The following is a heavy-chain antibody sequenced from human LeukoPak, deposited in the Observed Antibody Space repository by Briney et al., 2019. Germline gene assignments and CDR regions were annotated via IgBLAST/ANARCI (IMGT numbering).Heavy chain of an antibody. CDR2: ISASGHIS. Sequence: PGGSLRLSCAASGITFSSYAISWVRQAPGKGLEWVSIISASGHISNYAESVKGRFTISRDNAKNSLYLQMNSLRAEDTAVYYCARDSGETHDYGDSPNVDYYYYYGMDVWGQGTTVTVSS. V-gene: IGHV3-23*01. CDR3: ARDSGETHDYGDSPNVDYYYYYGMDV. J-gene: IGHJ6*02. CDR1: GITFSSYA. D-gene: IGHD4-17*01.